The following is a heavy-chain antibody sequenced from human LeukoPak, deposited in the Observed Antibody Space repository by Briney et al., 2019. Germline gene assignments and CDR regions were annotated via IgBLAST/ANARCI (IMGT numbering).Heavy chain of an antibody. CDR1: GDSVSSNTVA. V-gene: IGHV6-1*01. Sequence: SQTLSLTCAISGDSVSSNTVAWNWIRQSPSRGLEWLGRTYYRSKWYNDYAESVKSRLTINPDISKNQFSLKLSSVTAADTAVYYCARAGWVRLRGCFDYWGQGTLVTVSS. J-gene: IGHJ4*02. CDR3: ARAGWVRLRGCFDY. CDR2: TYYRSKWYN. D-gene: IGHD2-15*01.